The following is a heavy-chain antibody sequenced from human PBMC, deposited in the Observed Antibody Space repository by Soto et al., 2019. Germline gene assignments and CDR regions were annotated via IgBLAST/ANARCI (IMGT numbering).Heavy chain of an antibody. D-gene: IGHD1-26*01. CDR1: GGSITSSH. J-gene: IGHJ4*02. Sequence: ETLSLTCPVSGGSITSSHWTWIRQSPGKGLEWIGYIYYSGTTNYNPSLKSRVTISVDTSKNQFSLKLNSVTAADTAMYYCARVISGSYKQIDYWGQGTLVTVYS. CDR2: IYYSGTT. CDR3: ARVISGSYKQIDY. V-gene: IGHV4-59*01.